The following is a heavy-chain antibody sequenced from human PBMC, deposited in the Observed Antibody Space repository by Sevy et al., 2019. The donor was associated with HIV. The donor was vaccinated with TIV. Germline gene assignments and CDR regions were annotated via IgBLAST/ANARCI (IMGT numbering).Heavy chain of an antibody. CDR3: VKAPNDYDNSGWAGLEV. D-gene: IGHD3-22*01. J-gene: IGHJ6*02. Sequence: GGSLRLSCTGSGFSFDSYDMNWVRQAPGKGLEWVALISYDGNLKYYADSAKGRFTISRDNSKNTLYLQMNSLRPEDTAVYYCVKAPNDYDNSGWAGLEVWGQGTTVTVSS. CDR2: ISYDGNLK. CDR1: GFSFDSYD. V-gene: IGHV3-30*18.